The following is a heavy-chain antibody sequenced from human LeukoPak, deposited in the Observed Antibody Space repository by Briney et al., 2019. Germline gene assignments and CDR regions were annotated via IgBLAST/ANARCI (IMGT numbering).Heavy chain of an antibody. V-gene: IGHV4-38-2*02. CDR3: ASVEYNWNDVDY. CDR2: IYHSGST. CDR1: GYSISSGYY. D-gene: IGHD1-20*01. J-gene: IGHJ4*02. Sequence: SETLSLTCTVSGYSISSGYYWGWIRQPPGKGLEWIGNIYHSGSTYYNPSLKSRVTISVGTSKNQFSLKLSSVTAADTAVYYCASVEYNWNDVDYWGQGTLVTVSS.